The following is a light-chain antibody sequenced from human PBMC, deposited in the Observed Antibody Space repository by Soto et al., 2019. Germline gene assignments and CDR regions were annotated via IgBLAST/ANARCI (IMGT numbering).Light chain of an antibody. V-gene: IGLV2-14*01. CDR1: SSDVGGYNY. Sequence: QSVLTQPASVSGSPRQSITISCTGTSSDVGGYNYVSWYQQHPGKAPKLMIYDVSNRPSGVSNRFSGSKSGNTASLTISGLQAEDEADYYCSSYTSSSTLPFGTGTKLTVL. CDR3: SSYTSSSTLP. J-gene: IGLJ1*01. CDR2: DVS.